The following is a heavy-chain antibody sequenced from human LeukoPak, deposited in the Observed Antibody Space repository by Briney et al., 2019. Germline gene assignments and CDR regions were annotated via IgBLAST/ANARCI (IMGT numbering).Heavy chain of an antibody. Sequence: ASVEVSCKASGYTFTGYYMHWVRQAPGQGLEWMGWINPNSGGTNYAQKFQGWVTITRDTSISTAYMELSRLRSDDTAVYYCARDQGKWIQLWSFDYWGQGTLVTVSS. CDR3: ARDQGKWIQLWSFDY. D-gene: IGHD5-18*01. V-gene: IGHV1-2*04. J-gene: IGHJ4*02. CDR1: GYTFTGYY. CDR2: INPNSGGT.